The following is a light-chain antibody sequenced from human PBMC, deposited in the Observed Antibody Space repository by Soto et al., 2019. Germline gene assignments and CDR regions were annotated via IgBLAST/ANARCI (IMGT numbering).Light chain of an antibody. CDR1: QGISSA. Sequence: AIQLTQSPSSLSASVGDSVTITCRASQGISSALAWYQRTPGRAPKLLIYDASTLASGVPSRFSGSRSGTDFTLTVSSLKPEDFATYYCQQFDDYPVTFGPGTKVDIK. J-gene: IGKJ3*01. V-gene: IGKV1D-13*01. CDR3: QQFDDYPVT. CDR2: DAS.